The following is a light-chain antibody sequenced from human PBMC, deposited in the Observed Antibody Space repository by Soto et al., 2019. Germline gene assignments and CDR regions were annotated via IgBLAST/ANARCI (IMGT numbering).Light chain of an antibody. CDR2: EVS. V-gene: IGLV2-14*01. J-gene: IGLJ1*01. Sequence: QSVLTQPACVSGSPGQSITISCTGTSSDVGGYNYVSWYQQHPGKAPKLMIYEVSNRPSGVSNRFSGSKSGNTASPTISWLQAEDEADYYCSSYTSSSPYVFGPGTKVTAL. CDR1: SSDVGGYNY. CDR3: SSYTSSSPYV.